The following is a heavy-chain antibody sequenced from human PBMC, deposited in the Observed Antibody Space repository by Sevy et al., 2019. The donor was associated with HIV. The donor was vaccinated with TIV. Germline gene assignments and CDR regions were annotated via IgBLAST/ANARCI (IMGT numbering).Heavy chain of an antibody. CDR1: GGSISSYY. D-gene: IGHD6-6*01. J-gene: IGHJ5*02. Sequence: SETLSLTCTVSGGSISSYYWSWIRQPAGKGLEWIGRIYTSGSTNYNPSLKSRVTMSVDTSKNQFSLKLGSVTAADTAVYYCARGPLIAARYNWFDPWGQGTLVTVSS. CDR3: ARGPLIAARYNWFDP. V-gene: IGHV4-4*07. CDR2: IYTSGST.